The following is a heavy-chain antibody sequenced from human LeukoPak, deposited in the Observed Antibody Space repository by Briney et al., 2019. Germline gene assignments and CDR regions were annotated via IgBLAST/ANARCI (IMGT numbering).Heavy chain of an antibody. CDR3: ARGRYYGSGSYHPRYNWFDP. V-gene: IGHV4-4*07. Sequence: SETLSLTCTVSGGSISSYYWSWIRQPAGKGLEWIGRIYTSGSTNYNPSLKSRVTISVDTSKNQFSLKLSSVTAADTAVYYCARGRYYGSGSYHPRYNWFDPWGQGTLVTVSS. CDR2: IYTSGST. J-gene: IGHJ5*02. CDR1: GGSISSYY. D-gene: IGHD3-10*01.